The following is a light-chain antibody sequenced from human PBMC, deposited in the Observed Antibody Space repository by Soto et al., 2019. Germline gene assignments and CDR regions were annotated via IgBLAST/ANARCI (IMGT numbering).Light chain of an antibody. V-gene: IGKV1-5*03. Sequence: DIQMTQSPSTLSASVGDRVTITCRASQSISSWLAWYQQKPGKAPKLLIYKASSLESGVPSRFSGSGSGTEYTLTISSLQPVDFAEYYCQQYNSYSLTFGQGTKVEIK. J-gene: IGKJ1*01. CDR1: QSISSW. CDR2: KAS. CDR3: QQYNSYSLT.